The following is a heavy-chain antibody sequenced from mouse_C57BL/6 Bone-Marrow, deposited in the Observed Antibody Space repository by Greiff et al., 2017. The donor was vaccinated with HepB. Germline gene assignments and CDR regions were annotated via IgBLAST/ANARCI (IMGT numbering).Heavy chain of an antibody. CDR3: ARSGIPYITTVVAQYYYAMDY. CDR1: GYTFTDYY. D-gene: IGHD1-1*01. CDR2: IYPGSGNT. V-gene: IGHV1-76*01. J-gene: IGHJ4*01. Sequence: QVQLQQSGAELVRPGASVKLSCKASGYTFTDYYINWVKQRPGQGLEWIARIYPGSGNTYYNEKFKGKATLTAEKSSSTAYMQLSSLTSEDSAVYFCARSGIPYITTVVAQYYYAMDYWGQGTSVTVSS.